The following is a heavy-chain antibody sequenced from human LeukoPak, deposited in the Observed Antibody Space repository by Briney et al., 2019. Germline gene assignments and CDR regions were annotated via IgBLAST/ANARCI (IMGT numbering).Heavy chain of an antibody. CDR3: AKATRRLLIGSRGVYYFDY. CDR1: GFTFSSYW. CDR2: IKQDGSEK. D-gene: IGHD3-10*02. J-gene: IGHJ4*02. Sequence: GGSLRLSCAASGFTFSSYWMSWVRQAPGKGLEWVANIKQDGSEKYYVDSVKGRFTISRDNAKNSLYLQMNSLRAEDTAVYYCAKATRRLLIGSRGVYYFDYWGQGTLVTVSS. V-gene: IGHV3-7*03.